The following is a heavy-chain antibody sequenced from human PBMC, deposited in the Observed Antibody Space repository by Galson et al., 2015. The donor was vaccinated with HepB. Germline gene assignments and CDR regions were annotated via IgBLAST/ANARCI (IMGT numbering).Heavy chain of an antibody. D-gene: IGHD5-18*01. J-gene: IGHJ4*02. CDR3: ARGPNVHTAFDY. CDR2: IYTRGNT. CDR1: GGSISSFY. V-gene: IGHV4-4*07. Sequence: SETLSLTCNVSGGSISSFYWTWIRQPPGKGLEWIGRIYTRGNTNYNPSLKSRVTMSVDTSKNQFSLRLSSVTAADTAVYYCARGPNVHTAFDYWGQGTLVTVSS.